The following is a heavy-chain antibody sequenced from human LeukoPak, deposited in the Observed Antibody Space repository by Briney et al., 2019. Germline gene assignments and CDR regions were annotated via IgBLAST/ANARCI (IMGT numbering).Heavy chain of an antibody. J-gene: IGHJ4*02. CDR3: ARIVVVPAAMGFDY. D-gene: IGHD2-2*01. CDR1: GFTCSSYS. V-gene: IGHV3-21*01. Sequence: GRSLRLSCAASGFTCSSYSMNWVRQAPGKGLDWVSSISSSSSYIYYADSVKGRFTISRDNAKNSLYLQMNSLRAEDTAVYYCARIVVVPAAMGFDYWGQGTLVTVSP. CDR2: ISSSSSYI.